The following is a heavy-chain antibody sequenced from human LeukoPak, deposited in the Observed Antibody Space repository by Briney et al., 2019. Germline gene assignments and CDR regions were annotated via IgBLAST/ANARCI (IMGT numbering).Heavy chain of an antibody. Sequence: SETLSLTCTVSGGSISSHYWSWIRQPPGKRLEWIGCISYSGSTNYNPSLKSRVTISVDTSKNQFSLKLSSVTAADTAVYYCARGGRYSYGPLDSNYCYYGMDVWGQGTTVTVSS. D-gene: IGHD5-18*01. CDR1: GGSISSHY. CDR3: ARGGRYSYGPLDSNYCYYGMDV. CDR2: ISYSGST. V-gene: IGHV4-59*11. J-gene: IGHJ6*02.